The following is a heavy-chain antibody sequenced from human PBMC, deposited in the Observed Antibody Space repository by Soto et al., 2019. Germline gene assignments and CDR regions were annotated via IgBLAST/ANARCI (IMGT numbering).Heavy chain of an antibody. J-gene: IGHJ4*02. D-gene: IGHD1-1*01. CDR3: ARGRYGDY. V-gene: IGHV1-18*01. CDR2: ISAHNGNT. CDR1: GYDFTTSG. Sequence: QVHLVQSGAEVKKSGASVKVSCKGSGYDFTTSGIAWVRQAPGQGLEWMAWISAHNGNTDYAQKLQGRVTVTRDTSTSTAYMELRSLRSDDTAVYYCARGRYGDYWGQGALVTVSS.